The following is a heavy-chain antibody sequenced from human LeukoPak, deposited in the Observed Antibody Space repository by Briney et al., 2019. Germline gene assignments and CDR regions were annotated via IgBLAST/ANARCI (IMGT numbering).Heavy chain of an antibody. CDR2: ISAYNGNT. V-gene: IGHV1-18*01. Sequence: GASVKVSCKASGYTFTIYGISWVRQAPGEGLEWMGWISAYNGNTNYAQKLQGRVTMTTDTSTSTAYMELRSLRSDDTAVYYCARDTGGGSSSAFDIWGQGTMVTVSS. D-gene: IGHD6-6*01. CDR3: ARDTGGGSSSAFDI. CDR1: GYTFTIYG. J-gene: IGHJ3*02.